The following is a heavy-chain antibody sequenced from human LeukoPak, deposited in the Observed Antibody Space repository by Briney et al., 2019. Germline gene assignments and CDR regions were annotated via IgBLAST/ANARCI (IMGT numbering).Heavy chain of an antibody. V-gene: IGHV4-4*02. CDR2: IYHSGTT. D-gene: IGHD1-26*01. CDR3: ARTFRELNFDY. J-gene: IGHJ4*02. Sequence: SETLSLTCAVSGASISSSNWWSWVRQPPGKGLEWIGEIYHSGTTNYNPSLKGRVTISVDKSKNQFSLKLSSVTAADTAIYYCARTFRELNFDYWGQGTLVTVSS. CDR1: GASISSSNW.